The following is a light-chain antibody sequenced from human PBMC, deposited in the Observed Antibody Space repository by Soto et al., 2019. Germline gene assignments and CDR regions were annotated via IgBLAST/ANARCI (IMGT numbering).Light chain of an antibody. CDR3: LQLNSYPRT. Sequence: DIQLTQSPSFLSASVGDRVTITCRASRGVSSYLAWYQQKPGKAPKLLIYAASTLQSGVPSRFSGSGSGTEFTLTISTLQPEDFATYYCLQLNSYPRTFGQGTKVEIK. CDR2: AAS. V-gene: IGKV1-9*01. J-gene: IGKJ1*01. CDR1: RGVSSY.